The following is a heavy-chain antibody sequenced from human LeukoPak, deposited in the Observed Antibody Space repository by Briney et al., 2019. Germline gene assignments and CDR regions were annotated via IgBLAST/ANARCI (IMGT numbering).Heavy chain of an antibody. V-gene: IGHV3-7*01. J-gene: IGHJ4*02. D-gene: IGHD4/OR15-4a*01. Sequence: GGSLRLSCAASGFTFSSYAMSWVRQAPGKGLEWVANIKQDGSEKYYVDSVKGRFTISRDNAKNSLYLQMNSLRAEDTAVYYCARVLYGAPGYWGQGTLVTVSS. CDR2: IKQDGSEK. CDR3: ARVLYGAPGY. CDR1: GFTFSSYA.